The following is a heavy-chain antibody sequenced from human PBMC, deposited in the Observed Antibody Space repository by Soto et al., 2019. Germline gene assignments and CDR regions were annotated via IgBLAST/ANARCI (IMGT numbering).Heavy chain of an antibody. Sequence: TLSLTCTVSGGCISSGGYYWSWIRQHPGKGLEWIGYIYYSGSTYYNPSLKSRVTISVDTSKNQFSLKLSSVTAADTAVYYCARVMPYYYGMDVWGQGTTVTVSS. J-gene: IGHJ6*02. D-gene: IGHD2-2*01. CDR3: ARVMPYYYGMDV. CDR2: IYYSGST. V-gene: IGHV4-31*03. CDR1: GGCISSGGYY.